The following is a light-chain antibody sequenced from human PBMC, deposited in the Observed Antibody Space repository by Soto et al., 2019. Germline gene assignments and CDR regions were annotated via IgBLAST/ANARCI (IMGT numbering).Light chain of an antibody. CDR3: QQSYSTPFT. CDR1: QSINTY. J-gene: IGKJ3*01. V-gene: IGKV1-39*01. Sequence: DIQMTQSPSSLSASIGDRVRITCRASQSINTYLNWYQQKAGQAPQLLIYAASTLQSGVPSRFSGSGSGTDFTLTISSLQPDDFAPYYCQQSYSTPFTFGPGTKVDSK. CDR2: AAS.